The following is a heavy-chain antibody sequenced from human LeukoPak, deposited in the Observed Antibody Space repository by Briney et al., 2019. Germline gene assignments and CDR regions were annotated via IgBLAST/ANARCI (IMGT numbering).Heavy chain of an antibody. CDR1: GGSISSYY. CDR3: ARHRIAAAGYYYYGMDV. J-gene: IGHJ6*02. Sequence: SETLSLTCTVSGGSISSYYWSWIRQPPGKGLEWIGYIYYSGSTNYNPSLKSRVTISVDTSKNQFSLKLSSVTAADTAVYHCARHRIAAAGYYYYGMDVWGQGTTVTVSS. CDR2: IYYSGST. D-gene: IGHD6-13*01. V-gene: IGHV4-59*08.